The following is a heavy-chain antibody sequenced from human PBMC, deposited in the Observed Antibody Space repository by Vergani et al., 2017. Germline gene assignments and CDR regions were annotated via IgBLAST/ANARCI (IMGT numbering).Heavy chain of an antibody. CDR1: GGSISSGGYY. D-gene: IGHD6-19*01. CDR3: ARALRRGWSEPYYFDY. CDR2: IYYSGST. J-gene: IGHJ4*02. Sequence: QVQLQESGPGLVKPSQTLSLTCTVSGGSISSGGYYWSWIRQHPGKGLEWIGYIYYSGSTYYNPSLKSLVTISVDTSKNQFSLKLSSVTAADTAVYYCARALRRGWSEPYYFDYWGQGTLVTVSS. V-gene: IGHV4-31*01.